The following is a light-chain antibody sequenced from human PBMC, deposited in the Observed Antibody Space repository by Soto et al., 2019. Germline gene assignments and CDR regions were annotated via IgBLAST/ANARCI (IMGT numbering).Light chain of an antibody. Sequence: QSVLTQPASVSGSPGQSITISCTGTSSDIGDYHYVSWYQHLPGKAPKLLIFGVTHRPSGVPDRFSGSKSGNTASLTISGLRPEDEADYYCCSCTDSALDGVFGGGTKLSVL. V-gene: IGLV2-14*01. CDR3: CSCTDSALDGV. CDR2: GVT. J-gene: IGLJ3*02. CDR1: SSDIGDYHY.